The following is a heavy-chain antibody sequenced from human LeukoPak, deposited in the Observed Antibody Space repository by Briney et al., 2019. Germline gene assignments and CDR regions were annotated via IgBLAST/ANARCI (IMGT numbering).Heavy chain of an antibody. V-gene: IGHV3-7*01. J-gene: IGHJ4*02. CDR2: MNQDGSDK. CDR3: ARAPYYYDSSAFDY. Sequence: PGGSLRLSCAASGFTLSDYWMSWVRQAPGKGLEWVANMNQDGSDKNYVDSVKGRFTISRDNAKNSLYLQMNSLRAEDTAVYYCARAPYYYDSSAFDYWGQGTLVTVSS. CDR1: GFTLSDYW. D-gene: IGHD3-22*01.